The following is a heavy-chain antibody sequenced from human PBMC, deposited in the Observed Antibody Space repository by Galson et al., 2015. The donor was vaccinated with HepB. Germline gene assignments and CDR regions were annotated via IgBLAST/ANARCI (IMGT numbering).Heavy chain of an antibody. D-gene: IGHD3-22*01. J-gene: IGHJ3*02. V-gene: IGHV3-30*04. CDR2: ISYDGSNK. CDR3: ARGSSYYYDSSGYSGLRNGFDM. Sequence: SLRLSCAASAFTFSRFAMQWVRQVPGKGLEWVAVISYDGSNKYYADSVKGRFTISRDNSKNTLYLQMNSLRPEDTAVYYCARGSSYYYDSSGYSGLRNGFDMWGQGTMVTVSS. CDR1: AFTFSRFA.